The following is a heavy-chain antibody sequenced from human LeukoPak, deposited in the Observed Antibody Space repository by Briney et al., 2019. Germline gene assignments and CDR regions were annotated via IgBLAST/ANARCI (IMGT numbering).Heavy chain of an antibody. D-gene: IGHD4-23*01. V-gene: IGHV4-61*02. J-gene: IGHJ6*03. CDR1: GGSISSGSYY. CDR3: ARVRYDYGGNDRPDRPFDYYYMDV. CDR2: IYTSGST. Sequence: SETLSLTCTVSGGSISSGSYYWNWIRQPAGKGLEWIGRIYTSGSTNYNPSLKSRVTISVDTSKNQFSLKLSSVTAADTAVYYCARVRYDYGGNDRPDRPFDYYYMDVWGKGTTVTVSS.